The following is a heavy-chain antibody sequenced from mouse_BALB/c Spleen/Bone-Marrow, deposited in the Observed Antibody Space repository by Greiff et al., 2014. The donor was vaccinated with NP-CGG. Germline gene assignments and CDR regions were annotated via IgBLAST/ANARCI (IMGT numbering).Heavy chain of an antibody. V-gene: IGHV1-7*01. D-gene: IGHD2-4*01. J-gene: IGHJ3*01. CDR3: ARDDYAY. CDR1: GYTFTSYW. Sequence: QVQLQQSGAELAKPGASVKMSCKASGYTFTSYWMHWVKQRPGQGLEWIGYIYPSTGYTEHNQKFKDKAIVTADKSSSTAYMQRSSLTSEDAAVYYCARDDYAYWGQGTLVTVSA. CDR2: IYPSTGYT.